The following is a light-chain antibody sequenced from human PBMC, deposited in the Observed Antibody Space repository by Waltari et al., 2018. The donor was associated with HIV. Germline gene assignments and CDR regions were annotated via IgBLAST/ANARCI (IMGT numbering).Light chain of an antibody. J-gene: IGLJ1*01. CDR1: SSDVGGYYY. Sequence: QSALTQPPSASGSPGQSVTISCTGPSSDVGGYYYVSWYQQHPGKAPKLMIYEVSKRPSGVPDRFSGSKSGNPASLTVSGLQPEDEADYYCSSYAGSNNFVFGTGTKVTVL. CDR2: EVS. V-gene: IGLV2-8*01. CDR3: SSYAGSNNFV.